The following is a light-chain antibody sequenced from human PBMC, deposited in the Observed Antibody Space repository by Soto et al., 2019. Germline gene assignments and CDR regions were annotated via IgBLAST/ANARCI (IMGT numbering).Light chain of an antibody. V-gene: IGKV1-39*01. CDR1: QSINSH. Sequence: DIQMTQSPSSLSASVGDRVSLTCRASQSINSHLNWYQQQPGKAPKLLIFAASSLQSGVSSRFSGSGSVTDFTLTISSLQPEDSATYFCQQSLKIPLTFGQGTRLEI. CDR3: QQSLKIPLT. CDR2: AAS. J-gene: IGKJ5*01.